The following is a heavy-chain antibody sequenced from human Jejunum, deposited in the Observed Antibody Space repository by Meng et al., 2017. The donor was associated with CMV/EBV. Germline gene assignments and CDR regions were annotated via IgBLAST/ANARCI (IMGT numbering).Heavy chain of an antibody. V-gene: IGHV2-5*02. Sequence: SGFSLTTSGVAVGWIRQPPGKALEWLAHIYWDGDKYYSTSLKSRLSITKDTSKNQVVLIMTNVDPVDTATYFCAHLDGTTWYYYDYWGQGTLVTVSS. CDR1: GFSLTTSGVA. J-gene: IGHJ4*02. D-gene: IGHD5-24*01. CDR2: IYWDGDK. CDR3: AHLDGTTWYYYDY.